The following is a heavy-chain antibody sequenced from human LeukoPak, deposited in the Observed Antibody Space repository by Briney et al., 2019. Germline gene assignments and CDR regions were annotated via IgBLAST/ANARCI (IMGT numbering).Heavy chain of an antibody. D-gene: IGHD6-19*01. CDR2: IYYSGST. CDR1: GGSISSSSYY. V-gene: IGHV4-39*01. J-gene: IGHJ4*02. Sequence: PSETLSLTCTVSGGSISSSSYYWGWIRQPPGKGLEWIGSIYYSGSTYYNPSLKSRVTISVDTSKNQFSLQLSSVTPEDTAVYYCARAFRAISGWRKYDYWGQGILVTVSS. CDR3: ARAFRAISGWRKYDY.